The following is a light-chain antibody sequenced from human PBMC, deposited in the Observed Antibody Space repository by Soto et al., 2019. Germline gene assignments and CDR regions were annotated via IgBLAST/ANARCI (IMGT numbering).Light chain of an antibody. J-gene: IGLJ2*01. CDR1: SSDIGNYNY. CDR2: EVS. Sequence: QSALTQPASVSGSPGQSITISCTGTSSDIGNYNYVSWYQHHPGKAPKLMIYEVSNRPSGVSNRFSGSKSGNTASLTISGLHAEDEADYYCSSYTINSARIFGGGTKLTVL. CDR3: SSYTINSARI. V-gene: IGLV2-14*01.